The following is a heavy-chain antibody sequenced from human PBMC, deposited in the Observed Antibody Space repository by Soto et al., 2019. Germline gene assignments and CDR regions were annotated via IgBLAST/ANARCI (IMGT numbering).Heavy chain of an antibody. D-gene: IGHD3-3*01. CDR3: ATHRSGRFWEGLPEDSFGY. J-gene: IGHJ4*02. Sequence: ASVKVSCKVSGYTLTDLSMQWVRQAPGKGLEWMGGFDPEDGETIYAQKFQGRVTMTEDTATDTAYMELSSLRSEDTAVYYCATHRSGRFWEGLPEDSFGYWGQGTLVTVSS. CDR2: FDPEDGET. V-gene: IGHV1-24*01. CDR1: GYTLTDLS.